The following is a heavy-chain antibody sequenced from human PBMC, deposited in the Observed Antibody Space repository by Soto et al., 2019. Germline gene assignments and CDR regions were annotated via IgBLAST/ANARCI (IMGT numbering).Heavy chain of an antibody. D-gene: IGHD2-15*01. CDR3: ARGEGYCSGGSCYSGSVYYYYYGMDV. J-gene: IGHJ6*02. CDR1: GGSFSGYY. Sequence: SETLSLTCAVYGGSFSGYYWSRIRQPPGKGLEWIGEINHSGGTNYNPSLKSRVTISVDTSKNQFSLKLSSVTAADTAVYYCARGEGYCSGGSCYSGSVYYYYYGMDVWGQGTTVTISS. V-gene: IGHV4-34*01. CDR2: INHSGGT.